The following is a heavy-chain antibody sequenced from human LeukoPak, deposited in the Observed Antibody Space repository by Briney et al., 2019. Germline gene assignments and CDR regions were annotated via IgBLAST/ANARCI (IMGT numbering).Heavy chain of an antibody. V-gene: IGHV3-21*01. CDR1: GFTFSSYS. Sequence: GGSLRLSCAASGFTFSSYSMNWVRQGPGKGLEWVSSISSSSSYIYYADSVKGRFTISRDNAKNSLYLQMNSLRAEDTAVYYCARGLGSSSWYYFDYWGQGTLVTVSS. CDR2: ISSSSSYI. CDR3: ARGLGSSSWYYFDY. D-gene: IGHD6-13*01. J-gene: IGHJ4*02.